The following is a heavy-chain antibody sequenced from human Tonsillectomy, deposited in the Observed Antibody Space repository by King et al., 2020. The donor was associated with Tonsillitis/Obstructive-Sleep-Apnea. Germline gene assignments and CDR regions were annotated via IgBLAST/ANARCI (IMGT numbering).Heavy chain of an antibody. CDR1: GGSISSYY. J-gene: IGHJ3*02. CDR2: IYYSENI. V-gene: IGHV4-59*01. CDR3: ARDMVLEAGGDAFDI. Sequence: QLQESGPGLVKPSETLSLTCTVSGGSISSYYWSWIRQPPGKGLEWIGYIYYSENINYNPSLKSRVTISVDTSKTQFSLKVSSVTAADTAVYYCARDMVLEAGGDAFDIWGQGTMVTVSS. D-gene: IGHD2-8*01.